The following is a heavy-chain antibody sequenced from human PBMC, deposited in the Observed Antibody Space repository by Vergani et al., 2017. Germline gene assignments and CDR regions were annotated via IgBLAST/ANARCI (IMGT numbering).Heavy chain of an antibody. D-gene: IGHD2-2*01. V-gene: IGHV4-39*01. CDR1: GGSISSSSYY. CDR3: ARLGDCSSTSCYRYYYYGMDV. Sequence: QLQLQESGPGLLKPSETLSLTCTVSGGSISSSSYYWGWIRQPPGKGLEWIWSLYYSGSTYYNPSLKSRVTISVDTSKNQFSLKLSSVTAANTAVYYCARLGDCSSTSCYRYYYYGMDVWGQGTTVTVSS. CDR2: LYYSGST. J-gene: IGHJ6*02.